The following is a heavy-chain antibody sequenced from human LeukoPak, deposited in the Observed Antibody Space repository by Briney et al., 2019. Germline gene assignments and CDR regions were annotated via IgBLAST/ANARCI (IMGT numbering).Heavy chain of an antibody. CDR3: ARGEDYGTNSFDY. CDR2: ITTSGRTI. J-gene: IGHJ4*02. D-gene: IGHD4-17*01. Sequence: GGSLRLSCAASGFTFSSYEMNWVRQAPGKGLEWVSYITTSGRTIYFADSVKGRFTISRDDAKNSLYLQMNSLRAEDTAVYYCARGEDYGTNSFDYWGQGTLVTVSS. CDR1: GFTFSSYE. V-gene: IGHV3-48*03.